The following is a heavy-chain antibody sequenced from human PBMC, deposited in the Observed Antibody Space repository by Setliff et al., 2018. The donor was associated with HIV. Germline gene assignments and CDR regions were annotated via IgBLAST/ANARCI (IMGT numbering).Heavy chain of an antibody. V-gene: IGHV3-23*01. CDR1: GFTFSDYA. CDR2: ISGSGRGT. D-gene: IGHD3-22*01. Sequence: PGGSLRLSCAASGFTFSDYAMSWVRPAPGKGLEWVSAISGSGRGTYYADSVKGRFTISRDNSKNTLYLQMNSLRAEDTAVYYCASEGYYYDSSGYPLDAFDIWGQGAMVTVS. CDR3: ASEGYYYDSSGYPLDAFDI. J-gene: IGHJ3*02.